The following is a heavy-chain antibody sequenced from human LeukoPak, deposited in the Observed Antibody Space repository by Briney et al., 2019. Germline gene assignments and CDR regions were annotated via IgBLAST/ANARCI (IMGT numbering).Heavy chain of an antibody. Sequence: GASVKVSCKASGYTFTSYDINWVRQATGQGLEWMGWMNPNSGNTGYAQKFQGRVTMTRNTSISTAYMEPSSLRSEDTAVYCCARGLQVGATSDYWGQGTLVTVSP. CDR3: ARGLQVGATSDY. D-gene: IGHD1-26*01. V-gene: IGHV1-8*01. J-gene: IGHJ4*02. CDR2: MNPNSGNT. CDR1: GYTFTSYD.